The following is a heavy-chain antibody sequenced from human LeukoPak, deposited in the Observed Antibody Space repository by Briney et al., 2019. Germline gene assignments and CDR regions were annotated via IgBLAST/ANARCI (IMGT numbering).Heavy chain of an antibody. CDR3: ARVGYDSSGYY. CDR2: IYTSGST. Sequence: SETLSLTCTVSGGSISSGGYYWSWIRQPAGKGLEWIGRIYTSGSTNYNPSLKSRVTISVDTSKNQFSLKLSSVTAADTAVYYCARVGYDSSGYYWGQGTLVTVSS. V-gene: IGHV4-61*02. J-gene: IGHJ4*02. D-gene: IGHD3-22*01. CDR1: GGSISSGGYY.